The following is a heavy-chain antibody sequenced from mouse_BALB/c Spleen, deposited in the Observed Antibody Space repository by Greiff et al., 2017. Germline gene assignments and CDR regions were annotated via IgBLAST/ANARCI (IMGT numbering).Heavy chain of an antibody. CDR1: GFSLTSYG. Sequence: VNLVESGPGLVAPSQSLSITCTVSGFSLTSYGVHWVRQPPGKGLEWLGVIWAGGSTNYNSALMSRLSISKDNSKSQVFLKMNSLQTDDTAMYYCARGNRYDGAWFAYWGQGTLVTVSA. CDR3: ARGNRYDGAWFAY. V-gene: IGHV2-9*02. D-gene: IGHD2-14*01. CDR2: IWAGGST. J-gene: IGHJ3*01.